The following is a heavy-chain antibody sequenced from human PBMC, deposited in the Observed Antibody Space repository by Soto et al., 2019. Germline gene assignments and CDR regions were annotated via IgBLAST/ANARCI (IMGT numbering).Heavy chain of an antibody. CDR1: GFIFGTYS. Sequence: GGSLRLSFAASGFIFGTYSLNWVRHAPGKGLEWVSSIGLGSTYIYYTDSVKGRFTIARDNAKDSLYLQMNSLRAEDTAVYYCARDYDRNVQVVDFWGQGTPVTVYS. V-gene: IGHV3-21*01. J-gene: IGHJ4*02. CDR3: ARDYDRNVQVVDF. CDR2: IGLGSTYI. D-gene: IGHD3-22*01.